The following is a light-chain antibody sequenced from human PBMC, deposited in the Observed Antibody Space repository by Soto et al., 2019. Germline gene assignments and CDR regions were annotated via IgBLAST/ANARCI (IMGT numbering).Light chain of an antibody. CDR2: DVS. CDR1: QSIAAS. Sequence: DVQMTQSPSTLSASVGDSVTITCRASQSIAASLAWYQLKPGEAPKLLIYDVSNLESGVPSNFSGSGSGEEFSLTSRMLHPDDSASYYWQQCGYSRTFGQGTKVEIK. J-gene: IGKJ1*01. CDR3: QQCGYSRT. V-gene: IGKV1-5*01.